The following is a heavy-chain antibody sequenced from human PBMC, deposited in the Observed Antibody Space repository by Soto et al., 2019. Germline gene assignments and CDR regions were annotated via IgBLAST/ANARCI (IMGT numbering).Heavy chain of an antibody. V-gene: IGHV1-69*06. Sequence: QVHLVQSGAEVKKPGSSVKVSCKASGGTFGNYAISWVRQAPGQGLEWMGGIVPIFTAPNYAQNFQGRVTITADKSTNTVYMELSSLRSEDTAVYYCAREGFSGSYLAYWGQGTLVTVSS. J-gene: IGHJ4*02. CDR1: GGTFGNYA. CDR2: IVPIFTAP. CDR3: AREGFSGSYLAY. D-gene: IGHD1-26*01.